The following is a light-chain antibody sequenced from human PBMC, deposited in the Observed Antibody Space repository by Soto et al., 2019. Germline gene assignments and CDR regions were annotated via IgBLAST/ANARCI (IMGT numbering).Light chain of an antibody. J-gene: IGKJ2*01. CDR3: QQYGSPPHT. Sequence: EIVLTQSPGTLSLSPGERATLSCRASQSVSSSYLAWYQQKTGQAPRLLIYGASSRATGIPDRFSGSGSGTDVTLTISRLEPEDFAVYYCQQYGSPPHTFGQGTKLEIK. V-gene: IGKV3-20*01. CDR1: QSVSSSY. CDR2: GAS.